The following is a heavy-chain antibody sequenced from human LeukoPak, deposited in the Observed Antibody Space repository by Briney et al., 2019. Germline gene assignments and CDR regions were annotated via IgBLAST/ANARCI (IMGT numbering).Heavy chain of an antibody. J-gene: IGHJ6*04. CDR3: ARRGRASYADYYYYGMDV. Sequence: GGSLTLSCAASGFTLSDYYMSWLRQAPGKGLEWVSYISSSSSYTNYADSVKGRFTISRDNAKNSLYLQMNSPRAEDTAVYYCARRGRASYADYYYYGMDVWGKGTTVTVSS. CDR2: ISSSSSYT. D-gene: IGHD1-26*01. V-gene: IGHV3-11*06. CDR1: GFTLSDYY.